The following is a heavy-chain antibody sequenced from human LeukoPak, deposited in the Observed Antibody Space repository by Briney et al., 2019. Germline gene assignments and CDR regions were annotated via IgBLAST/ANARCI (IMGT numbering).Heavy chain of an antibody. J-gene: IGHJ4*02. CDR1: GGSISSSSYY. Sequence: SETLSLTCTVSGGSISSSSYYWGWIRQPPGKGLEWIGSIYYSGSTYYNPSLKSRVTISVDTSKNQFSLKLSSVTAADTAVYYCARHLPYGGSGPRRPFDYWGQGTLVTVSS. CDR2: IYYSGST. V-gene: IGHV4-39*01. CDR3: ARHLPYGGSGPRRPFDY. D-gene: IGHD3-10*01.